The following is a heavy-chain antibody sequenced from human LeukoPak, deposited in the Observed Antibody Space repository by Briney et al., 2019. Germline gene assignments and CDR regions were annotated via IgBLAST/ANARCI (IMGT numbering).Heavy chain of an antibody. D-gene: IGHD6-13*01. J-gene: IGHJ4*02. V-gene: IGHV4-61*02. CDR2: IYTSGST. CDR1: GGSISSGSYY. CDR3: ARGGDNYSSSWYYFDY. Sequence: PSQTLSLTCTVSGGSISSGSYYWSWIRQPAGKGLEWIGRIYTSGSTNYNPSLKSRVTISVDTSKNQFSLKLSSVTAADTAVYYCARGGDNYSSSWYYFDYWGQGTLVTVSS.